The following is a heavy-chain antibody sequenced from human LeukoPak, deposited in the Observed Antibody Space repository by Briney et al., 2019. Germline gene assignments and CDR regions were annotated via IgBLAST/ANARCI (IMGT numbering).Heavy chain of an antibody. CDR2: INPNSGGT. D-gene: IGHD6-13*01. V-gene: IGHV1-2*02. CDR3: ARVKTIAAAGTPIAY. J-gene: IGHJ4*02. Sequence: GASVKVSCKASGYTFTGYYMHWVRQAPGQGLEWMGWINPNSGGTNYAQKFQGRVTMTRDTSISTAYMELSRLRSGDTAVYYCARVKTIAAAGTPIAYWGQGTLVTVSS. CDR1: GYTFTGYY.